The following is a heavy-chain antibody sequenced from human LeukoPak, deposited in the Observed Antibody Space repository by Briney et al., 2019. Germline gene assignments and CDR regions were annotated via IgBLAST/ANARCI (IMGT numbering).Heavy chain of an antibody. Sequence: GGSLRLSCAASGFIFSDYYMSWIRQAPGKGLEWVSCISSGGTSVYYADSVKGRFTISRDNAKNSLYLQVSSLRADDTAVYYCARGQYYFDFWGQGTLVTVSS. CDR2: ISSGGTSV. V-gene: IGHV3-11*01. J-gene: IGHJ4*02. CDR1: GFIFSDYY. CDR3: ARGQYYFDF.